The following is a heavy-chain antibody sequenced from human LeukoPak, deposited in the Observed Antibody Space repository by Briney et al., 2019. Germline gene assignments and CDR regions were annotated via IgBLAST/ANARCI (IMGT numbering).Heavy chain of an antibody. CDR1: GFTFSSYA. J-gene: IGHJ4*02. V-gene: IGHV3-23*01. CDR3: AKAPSIAVALYYFDY. CDR2: ISGSGGST. D-gene: IGHD6-19*01. Sequence: GGSLRLSCAASGFTFSSYAMSWVRQAPGKGLEWVSAISGSGGSTYYADSVKGRFTISRDNSKNTLYLQMNSLRAEDTAVYYCAKAPSIAVALYYFDYWGQGTLVTVSS.